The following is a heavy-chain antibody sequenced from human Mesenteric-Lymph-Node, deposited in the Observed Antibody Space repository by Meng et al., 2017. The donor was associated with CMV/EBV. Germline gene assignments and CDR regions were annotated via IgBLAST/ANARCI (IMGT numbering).Heavy chain of an antibody. V-gene: IGHV1-8*01. J-gene: IGHJ6*02. CDR3: ARLYCSGGSCYDYYYYGMDV. CDR2: MNPNSGNT. Sequence: ASVKVSCKASGYTFTSYDINWVRQATGQGLEWMGWMNPNSGNTGYAQKFQGRVTMTRNTSISTAYMELSSLRSEDTAVYYCARLYCSGGSCYDYYYYGMDVWGQGTTVTVSS. D-gene: IGHD2-15*01. CDR1: GYTFTSYD.